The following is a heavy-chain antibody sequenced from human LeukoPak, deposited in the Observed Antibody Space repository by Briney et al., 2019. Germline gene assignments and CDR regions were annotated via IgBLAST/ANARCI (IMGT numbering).Heavy chain of an antibody. V-gene: IGHV1-46*01. Sequence: ASVKVSCKASGYTFTSYYMHWVRQAPGQGLEWMGIINPSGGSTSYAQKFQGRVTMTRDMSTSTVYMELSSLRSEDTAVYYCARTPSGYDSSDYWGQGTLVTVSS. J-gene: IGHJ4*02. CDR1: GYTFTSYY. D-gene: IGHD5-12*01. CDR2: INPSGGST. CDR3: ARTPSGYDSSDY.